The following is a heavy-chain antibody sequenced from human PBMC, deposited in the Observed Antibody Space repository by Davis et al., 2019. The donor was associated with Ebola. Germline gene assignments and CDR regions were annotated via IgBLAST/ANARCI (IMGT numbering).Heavy chain of an antibody. CDR1: GGSISSHY. CDR2: IYYSGST. V-gene: IGHV4-59*11. Sequence: PSETLSLTCTVSGGSISSHYWSWIRQPPGKGLEWIGYIYYSGSTNYNPSLKSRVTISVDTSKNQFSLKLSSVTAADTAVYYCASSPRSYDFWSGYYYHYGMDVWGQGTTVTVSS. J-gene: IGHJ6*02. CDR3: ASSPRSYDFWSGYYYHYGMDV. D-gene: IGHD3-3*01.